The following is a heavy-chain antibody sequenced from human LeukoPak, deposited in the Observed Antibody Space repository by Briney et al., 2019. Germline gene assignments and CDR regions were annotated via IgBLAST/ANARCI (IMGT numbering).Heavy chain of an antibody. J-gene: IGHJ4*02. CDR2: ISSSSSYI. CDR1: GFTFSSYS. Sequence: GGSLRLSCAASGFTFSSYSMNWVRQAPGKGLEWVSSISSSSSYIYYADSVKGRFTISRDNAKNSLYLQMNSLRAEDTAVYYCARESEGVDTAMVPLDYWGQGTLVTVSS. V-gene: IGHV3-21*01. CDR3: ARESEGVDTAMVPLDY. D-gene: IGHD5-18*01.